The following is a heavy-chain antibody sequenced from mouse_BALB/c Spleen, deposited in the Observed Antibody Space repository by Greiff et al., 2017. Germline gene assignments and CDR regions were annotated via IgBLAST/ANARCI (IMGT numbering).Heavy chain of an antibody. J-gene: IGHJ4*01. D-gene: IGHD1-1*02. CDR1: GFTFSSFG. CDR3: ARWGGVIAMDY. CDR2: ISSGSSTI. Sequence: EVKPVESGGGLVQPGGSRKLSCAASGFTFSSFGMHWVRQAPEKGLEWVAYISSGSSTIYYADTVKGRFTISRDNPKNTLFLQMTSLRSEDTAMYYCARWGGVIAMDYWGQGTSVTVSS. V-gene: IGHV5-17*02.